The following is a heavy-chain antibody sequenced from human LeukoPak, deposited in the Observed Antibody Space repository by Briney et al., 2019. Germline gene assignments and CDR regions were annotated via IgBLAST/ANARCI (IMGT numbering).Heavy chain of an antibody. CDR1: GGSFSGYY. Sequence: PSETLSLTCAVYGGSFSGYYWSWIRLPPGKGLEWIGEINHSGSTNYNPSLKSRVTISVDTSKNQFSLKLSSVTAADTAVYYCAKGSGGRRPNWFDPWGQGTLVTVSS. CDR3: AKGSGGRRPNWFDP. V-gene: IGHV4-34*01. J-gene: IGHJ5*02. CDR2: INHSGST. D-gene: IGHD2-15*01.